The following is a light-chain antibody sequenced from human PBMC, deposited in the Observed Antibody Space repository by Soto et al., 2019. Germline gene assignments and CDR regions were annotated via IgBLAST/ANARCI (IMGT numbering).Light chain of an antibody. CDR1: SSDVGGYNY. CDR3: SSFTRSSTWL. V-gene: IGLV2-14*01. J-gene: IGLJ3*02. Sequence: QSALTQPASVSGSPGQSITISCTGTSSDVGGYNYVSWYQQHPGKAPKLMIYEVNNRPSGVSNRFSGSKSGNTASLTISGLQAEDEDDYYCSSFTRSSTWLFGGGTKLTVL. CDR2: EVN.